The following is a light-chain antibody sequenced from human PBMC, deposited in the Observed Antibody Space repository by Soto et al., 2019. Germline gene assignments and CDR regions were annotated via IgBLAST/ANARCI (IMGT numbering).Light chain of an antibody. J-gene: IGLJ3*02. Sequence: QSVLTQPASVSGSPGLSITISCTGTSSDVGGYNYVSWYQQHPGKAPKLMIYEVSYRPSGVSNRFSGSKSGNTASLTISGLQAEDEADYHCSSYTSSSSLVFGGGTKVTVL. V-gene: IGLV2-14*01. CDR2: EVS. CDR1: SSDVGGYNY. CDR3: SSYTSSSSLV.